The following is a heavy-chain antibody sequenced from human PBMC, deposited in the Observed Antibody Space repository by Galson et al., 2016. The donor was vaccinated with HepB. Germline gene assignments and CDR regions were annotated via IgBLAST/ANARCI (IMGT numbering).Heavy chain of an antibody. CDR3: ARYIVVAGYSYGMDV. J-gene: IGHJ6*02. CDR2: IYPGDSDT. Sequence: QSGAEVKKPGESLKISCKGSPNSFTNYWIAWVRQMPGKGLEWMGIIYPGDSDTRYGPSFRGQVTISADKSTTTAYLQWSSLKASDTATYYCARYIVVAGYSYGMDVWGQGTLVTVSS. V-gene: IGHV5-51*01. D-gene: IGHD6-19*01. CDR1: PNSFTNYW.